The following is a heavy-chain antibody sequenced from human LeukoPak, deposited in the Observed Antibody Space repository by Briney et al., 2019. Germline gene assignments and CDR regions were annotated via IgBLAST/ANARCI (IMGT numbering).Heavy chain of an antibody. CDR3: AQQLVGHWYFDL. CDR2: IYYSGST. CDR1: GGSISSSSYY. Sequence: PSETLSLTCTVSGGSISSSSYYWGWIRQPPGKGLEWIGSIYYSGSTYYNPSLKSRVTISVDTSKNQFSLKLSSVTAADTAVYYCAQQLVGHWYFDLWGRGTLVTVSS. D-gene: IGHD6-6*01. V-gene: IGHV4-39*01. J-gene: IGHJ2*01.